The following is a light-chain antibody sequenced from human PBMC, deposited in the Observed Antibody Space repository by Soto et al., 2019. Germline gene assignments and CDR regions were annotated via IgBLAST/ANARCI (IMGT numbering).Light chain of an antibody. CDR2: DVT. CDR1: SSDVGGYDY. V-gene: IGLV2-14*01. Sequence: QSALTQPASVSGSPGRSITISCTGTSSDVGGYDYVSWYQQHPGKAPKLMIYDVTNRPSGVSNRFSGSKSGNTASLTISGLQAEDEADYYCISYASINTYVFGTGTKLTVL. J-gene: IGLJ1*01. CDR3: ISYASINTYV.